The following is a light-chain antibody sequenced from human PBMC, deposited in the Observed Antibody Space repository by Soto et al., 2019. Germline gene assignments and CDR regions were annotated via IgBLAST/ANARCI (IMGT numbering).Light chain of an antibody. CDR2: DVS. V-gene: IGLV2-14*01. CDR1: SSDVGGYNY. Sequence: QSVLTQPAAVSGSPGQSITISCTGTSSDVGGYNYVSWYQHHPGKAPTLMIYDVSNRPSGVSNRLSGSKSGNTASLTISGLESKDEADYYGSSYTTSSTYVFGAGSKLTVL. J-gene: IGLJ1*01. CDR3: SSYTTSSTYV.